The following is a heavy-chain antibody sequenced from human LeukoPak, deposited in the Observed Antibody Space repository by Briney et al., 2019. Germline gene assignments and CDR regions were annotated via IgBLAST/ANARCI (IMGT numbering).Heavy chain of an antibody. V-gene: IGHV3-66*02. CDR1: GFTVSSNY. CDR3: AREPDSSSSWFDP. Sequence: GGSLRLSCAASGFTVSSNYISWVRQAPGKGLEWVSVIYSGGSTYYSDAVKGRFTISRDNSQNTLSLQMNSLRAEDTAVYYCAREPDSSSSWFDPWGQGTLVTVSS. J-gene: IGHJ5*02. D-gene: IGHD6-13*01. CDR2: IYSGGST.